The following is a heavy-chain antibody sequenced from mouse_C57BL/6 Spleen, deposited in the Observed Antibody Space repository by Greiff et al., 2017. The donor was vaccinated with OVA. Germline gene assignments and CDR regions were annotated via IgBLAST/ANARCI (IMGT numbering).Heavy chain of an antibody. J-gene: IGHJ1*03. CDR3: ARDPMSTTPYWYFDV. V-gene: IGHV5-4*01. CDR2: ISDGGSYT. D-gene: IGHD2-4*01. Sequence: EVQLVESGGGLVKPGGSLKLSCAASGFTFSSYAMSWVRQTPEKRLEWVATISDGGSYTYYPDNVKGRFTISRDNAKNNLYLQMSHLKSEDTAMYYCARDPMSTTPYWYFDVWGTGTTVTVSS. CDR1: GFTFSSYA.